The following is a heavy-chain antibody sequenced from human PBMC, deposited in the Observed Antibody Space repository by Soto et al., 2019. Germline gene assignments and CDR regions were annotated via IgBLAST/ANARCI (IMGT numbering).Heavy chain of an antibody. D-gene: IGHD2-8*01. V-gene: IGHV3-48*02. CDR3: ARSANLPTYYCTNGVCYTDDAFDI. J-gene: IGHJ3*02. CDR2: ISSSSSTI. CDR1: GFTFSSYS. Sequence: GGSLRLSCAASGFTFSSYSMNWVRQAPGKGLEWVSYISSSSSTIYYADSVKGRFTISRDNAKNSLYLQMNSLRDEDTAVYYCARSANLPTYYCTNGVCYTDDAFDIWGQGTMVTVSS.